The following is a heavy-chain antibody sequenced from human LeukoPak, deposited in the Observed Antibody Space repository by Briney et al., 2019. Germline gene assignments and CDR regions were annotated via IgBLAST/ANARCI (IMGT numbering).Heavy chain of an antibody. CDR3: ASFLMVRGVLFDY. D-gene: IGHD3-10*01. J-gene: IGHJ4*02. CDR2: IKQDGGEK. CDR1: GFTFSSYW. Sequence: GGSLRLSCAASGFTFSSYWMSWVRQAPGKGLERVANIKQDGGEKYYVDSVKGRFIISRDNAKNSLYLQMNSLRAEDTAVYYCASFLMVRGVLFDYWGQGTLVTVSS. V-gene: IGHV3-7*01.